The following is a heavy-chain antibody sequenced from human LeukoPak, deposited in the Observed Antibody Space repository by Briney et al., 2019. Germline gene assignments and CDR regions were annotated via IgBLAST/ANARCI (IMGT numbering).Heavy chain of an antibody. CDR3: ARSNNVFFAGDH. CDR1: GDTFSSYA. Sequence: GSSVKVSCKASGDTFSSYAFSWVRQAPGQGLEWMGAIIPMSGTTHYAQNSQGRVTITSDESTRTVYLEVTSLRSEDTALYYCARSNNVFFAGDHWGQGTLVTVSS. D-gene: IGHD1/OR15-1a*01. J-gene: IGHJ4*02. CDR2: IIPMSGTT. V-gene: IGHV1-69*01.